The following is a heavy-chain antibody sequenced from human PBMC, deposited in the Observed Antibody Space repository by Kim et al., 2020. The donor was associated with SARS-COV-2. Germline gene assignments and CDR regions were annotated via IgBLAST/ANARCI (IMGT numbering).Heavy chain of an antibody. CDR1: GYTFRMYW. V-gene: IGHV5-51*01. D-gene: IGHD4-17*01. CDR3: ARRVDYAGFDY. CDR2: IYPRDSDT. Sequence: GESLKISCQASGYTFRMYWIAWVRQMPGKGLEWMGIIYPRDSDTRYSPSFQGQVTISVDKSINTAYLQWSSLKASDTAIYYCARRVDYAGFDYWGQGTLVSVSS. J-gene: IGHJ4*02.